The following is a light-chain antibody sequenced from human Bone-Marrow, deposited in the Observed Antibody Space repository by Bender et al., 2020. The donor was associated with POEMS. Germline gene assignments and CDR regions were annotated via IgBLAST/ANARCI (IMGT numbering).Light chain of an antibody. CDR3: QVWDSTFDQPV. J-gene: IGLJ7*01. V-gene: IGLV3-21*02. Sequence: SYALTQPPSMSVDPGQTARMACGGNNIGNTAVHWYKHKPGQSPVLVVYNDDQRPSGIPDRFSGSNPGNMATLTINRVEVGDEADYYCQVWDSTFDQPVFGGGTQLTVL. CDR1: NIGNTA. CDR2: NDD.